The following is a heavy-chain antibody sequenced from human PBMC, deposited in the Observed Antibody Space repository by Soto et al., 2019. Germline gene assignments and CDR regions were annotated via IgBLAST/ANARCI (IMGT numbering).Heavy chain of an antibody. CDR1: GFTFNTYP. D-gene: IGHD2-15*01. Sequence: GGSLRLSCATSGFTFNTYPMTWVRQAPGKGLEWVSSISSTAGRTSSYADSVKGRFAISRDFSDNTGYLQMNILRAEDTAVYYCARGSAGSGGSWDPYYYYGMDVWGQGTTVTVSS. CDR2: ISSTAGRTS. CDR3: ARGSAGSGGSWDPYYYYGMDV. V-gene: IGHV3-23*01. J-gene: IGHJ6*02.